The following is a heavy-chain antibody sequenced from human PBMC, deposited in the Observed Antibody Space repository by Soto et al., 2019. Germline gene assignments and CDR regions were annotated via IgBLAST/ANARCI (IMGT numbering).Heavy chain of an antibody. CDR1: GGSFSGYY. J-gene: IGHJ6*03. CDR3: ARVAYCSGGSCYTPMWATPRVYYYYMDV. V-gene: IGHV4-34*01. Sequence: QVQLQQWGAGLLKPSETLSLTCAVYGGSFSGYYWSWIRQPPGKGLEWIGEINHSGSTNYNPSLKSRVTISVDTSKNKFSLKLSAVTAADTAVYYCARVAYCSGGSCYTPMWATPRVYYYYMDVWGKGTTVTVSS. CDR2: INHSGST. D-gene: IGHD2-15*01.